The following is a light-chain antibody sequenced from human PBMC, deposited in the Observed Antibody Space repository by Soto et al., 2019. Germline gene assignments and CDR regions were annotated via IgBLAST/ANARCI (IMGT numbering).Light chain of an antibody. CDR3: QKYNSVPWT. J-gene: IGKJ1*01. Sequence: DIQMTQSPSSLSASVGDRVTITCRASQGISTYLAWYQQKPGKVPQILISAAYALHSGVPSRFSGSGSGTDFTLTISSLQPEDVATYYCQKYNSVPWTFGKGTKVDIK. V-gene: IGKV1-27*01. CDR2: AAY. CDR1: QGISTY.